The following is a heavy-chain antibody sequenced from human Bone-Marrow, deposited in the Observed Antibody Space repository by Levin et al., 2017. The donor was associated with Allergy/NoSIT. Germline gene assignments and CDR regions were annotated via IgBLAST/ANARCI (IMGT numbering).Heavy chain of an antibody. CDR3: ARSMAQFDS. Sequence: ASVKVSCKASGYTFTGYYMHWVRQAPGEGLEWMGRINPNSGATDSAQKFQGRVTMTRDTSTSTAYLELNRLRSDDTAIYYCARSMAQFDSWGQGTLVTVSS. J-gene: IGHJ4*02. V-gene: IGHV1-2*06. CDR1: GYTFTGYY. D-gene: IGHD5-24*01. CDR2: INPNSGAT.